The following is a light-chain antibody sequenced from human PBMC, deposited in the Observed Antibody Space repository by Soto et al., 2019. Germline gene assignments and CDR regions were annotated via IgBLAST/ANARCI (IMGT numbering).Light chain of an antibody. V-gene: IGKV3-15*01. CDR1: QSVSSS. CDR3: QQYNNWPPIT. J-gene: IGKJ5*01. Sequence: DIVLTQSPGTLSLSPGQRATLSCRASQSVSSSSVAWYRQRPGQAPRLLIYGASTRATGIPARFSGSGSGTEFTLTISSLQSEDFAVYYCQQYNNWPPITFGQGTRLEIK. CDR2: GAS.